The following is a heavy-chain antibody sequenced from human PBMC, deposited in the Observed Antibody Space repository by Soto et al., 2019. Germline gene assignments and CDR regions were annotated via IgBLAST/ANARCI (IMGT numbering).Heavy chain of an antibody. CDR1: GFLFSSYG. Sequence: QVQLMESGGGVVQTGRSLRLSCTASGFLFSSYGLHWVRQAPGKGLEWVTLISYDGSTKYYTDSVKGRFTISRDNSRNTLYLQMNSLRDEDTAVYYCAKGYTTKVTDWGQGTLVTVSS. J-gene: IGHJ4*02. D-gene: IGHD1-20*01. V-gene: IGHV3-30*18. CDR2: ISYDGSTK. CDR3: AKGYTTKVTD.